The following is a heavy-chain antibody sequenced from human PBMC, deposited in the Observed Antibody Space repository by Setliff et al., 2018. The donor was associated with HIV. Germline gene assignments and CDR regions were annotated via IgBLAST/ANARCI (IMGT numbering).Heavy chain of an antibody. Sequence: SETLSLTCTVSGDSINTHYWSWIRQPPGKGLEWIGCISHSGNTNFNPSLNSRVTISADTSKNQFSLKLTSVTAADTAAYFCARVSTDYVWGSFLSSGPYYFDFWGQGALVTVSS. V-gene: IGHV4-59*08. CDR1: GDSINTHY. CDR3: ARVSTDYVWGSFLSSGPYYFDF. J-gene: IGHJ4*02. D-gene: IGHD3-16*01. CDR2: ISHSGNT.